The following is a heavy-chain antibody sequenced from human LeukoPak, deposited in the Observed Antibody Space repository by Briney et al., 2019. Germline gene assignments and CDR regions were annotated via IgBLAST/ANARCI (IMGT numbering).Heavy chain of an antibody. Sequence: GGSLRLSCAASVFTFSPYTMYWVRQAPGKGLEWVSSITSTSYISYADSVKGRFTISRDNAKNSLYLQMFSLRAEDTAVYYCATEPAFDIWGQGTMVTVSS. CDR3: ATEPAFDI. CDR2: ITSTSYI. CDR1: VFTFSPYT. J-gene: IGHJ3*02. V-gene: IGHV3-21*01.